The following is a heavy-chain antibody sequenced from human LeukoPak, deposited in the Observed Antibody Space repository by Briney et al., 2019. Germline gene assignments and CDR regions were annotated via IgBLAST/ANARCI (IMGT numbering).Heavy chain of an antibody. V-gene: IGHV1-18*01. CDR1: GYTFTSYG. D-gene: IGHD3-3*01. J-gene: IGHJ4*02. CDR3: ARYYDFWSGYYKYYFDY. CDR2: ISAYNGNT. Sequence: ASVKVSCKASGYTFTSYGISWVRQAPGQGLEWMGWISAYNGNTNYAQKLQGRVTMTTDTSTSTAYMELRSLRSDDTAVYYCARYYDFWSGYYKYYFDYWGQGIVVTVSS.